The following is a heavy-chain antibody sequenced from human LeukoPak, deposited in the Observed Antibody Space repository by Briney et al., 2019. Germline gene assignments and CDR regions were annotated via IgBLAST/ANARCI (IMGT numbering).Heavy chain of an antibody. CDR2: IYYSGST. Sequence: SETLSLTCTVSGGSISSYYWSWIRQPPGKGLEWIGYIYYSGSTNYNPSLKSRVTISVDTSKNQFSLKLSSVTAADTAVYYCARDHYIAGTQYYYYYMDVWGEGTTVTVSS. CDR1: GGSISSYY. CDR3: ARDHYIAGTQYYYYYMDV. D-gene: IGHD1-1*01. J-gene: IGHJ6*03. V-gene: IGHV4-59*01.